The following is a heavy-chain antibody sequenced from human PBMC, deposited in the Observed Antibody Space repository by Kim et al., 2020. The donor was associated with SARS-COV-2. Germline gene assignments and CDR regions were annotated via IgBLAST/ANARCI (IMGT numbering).Heavy chain of an antibody. CDR2: ISAYNGNT. CDR1: GYTFTSYG. CDR3: ARDNFPSSGYYPRYGMDV. J-gene: IGHJ6*02. V-gene: IGHV1-18*01. D-gene: IGHD3-22*01. Sequence: ASVKVSCKASGYTFTSYGISWVRQAPGQGLEWMGWISAYNGNTNYAQKLQGRVTMTTDTSTSTAYMELRSLRSDDTAVYYCARDNFPSSGYYPRYGMDVWGQGTTVTVSS.